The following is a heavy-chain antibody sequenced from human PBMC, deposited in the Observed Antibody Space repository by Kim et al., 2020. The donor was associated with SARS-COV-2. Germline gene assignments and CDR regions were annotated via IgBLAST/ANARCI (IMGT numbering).Heavy chain of an antibody. D-gene: IGHD6-13*01. CDR3: ARVPSAAGTDY. CDR2: ISSSSSYT. Sequence: GGSLRLSCAASGFTFSDYYMSWIRQAPGKGLEWISYISSSSSYTNYADSVKGRFTISRDNAENSLYLQMNSLRAEDTAVYYYARVPSAAGTDYWGQGTLVTVSS. V-gene: IGHV3-11*05. J-gene: IGHJ4*02. CDR1: GFTFSDYY.